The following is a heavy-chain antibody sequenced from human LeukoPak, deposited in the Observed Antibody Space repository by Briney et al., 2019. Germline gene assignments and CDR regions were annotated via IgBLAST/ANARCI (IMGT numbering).Heavy chain of an antibody. CDR2: ISSSSRYI. J-gene: IGHJ4*02. D-gene: IGHD5-18*01. Sequence: GGSLRLSCAASGITFSNYNMNWVRQVPGKGLEWVSSISSSSRYIYYADSVKGRFTISRDNAKNSLYLQMNSLRAEDTAVYYCARDEGTAMDTALDYWGQGTLVTVSS. CDR1: GITFSNYN. CDR3: ARDEGTAMDTALDY. V-gene: IGHV3-21*06.